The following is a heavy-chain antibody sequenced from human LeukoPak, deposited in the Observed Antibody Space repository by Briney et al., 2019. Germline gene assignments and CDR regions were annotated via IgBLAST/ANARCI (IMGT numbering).Heavy chain of an antibody. Sequence: ASVKVSCKASGYTFTSYGISWVRQAPGQGLEWMGWISAYNGNTNYAQKLQGRVTMTTDTSTSTAYMELRSLRSDDTAVYYCARADDFWSGLANTLGYWGQGTLVTVSS. J-gene: IGHJ4*02. CDR3: ARADDFWSGLANTLGY. D-gene: IGHD3-3*01. V-gene: IGHV1-18*01. CDR2: ISAYNGNT. CDR1: GYTFTSYG.